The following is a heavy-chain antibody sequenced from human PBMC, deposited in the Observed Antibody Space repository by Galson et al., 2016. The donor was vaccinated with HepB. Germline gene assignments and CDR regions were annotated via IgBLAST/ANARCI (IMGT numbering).Heavy chain of an antibody. Sequence: PALVKPTQTLTLTCTLSGFSLGTSGVGVGWIRQPPGKALEWLALIYWDDDKRYSPSLKSRLTITKDTSKNQVVLTMTNMDPVDTATYSCAHFGVVVVAGNWFDPWGQGTLVTVSS. CDR2: IYWDDDK. CDR3: AHFGVVVVAGNWFDP. J-gene: IGHJ5*02. V-gene: IGHV2-5*02. D-gene: IGHD2-15*01. CDR1: GFSLGTSGVG.